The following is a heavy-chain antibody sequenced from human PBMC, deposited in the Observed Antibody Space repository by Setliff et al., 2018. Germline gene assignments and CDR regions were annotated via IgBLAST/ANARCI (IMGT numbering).Heavy chain of an antibody. J-gene: IGHJ4*02. CDR1: GGSISNYY. CDR2: IFYSGTVTT. CDR3: ARGPF. V-gene: IGHV4-59*08. Sequence: SETLSLTCSVSGGSISNYYWSWIRQSPEKGLEWIGYIFYSGTVTTHYNPSLESRFSISRDIAKNSLILQMNSLRVDDTAVYYCARGPFWGQGTLVTVSS.